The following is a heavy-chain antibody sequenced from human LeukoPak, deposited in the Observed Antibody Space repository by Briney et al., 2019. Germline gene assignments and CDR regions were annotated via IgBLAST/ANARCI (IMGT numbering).Heavy chain of an antibody. Sequence: GASVKVSGKASGYTFSTYDINWVRQATGQGLEWMGWTNINSGYTGYAQKFQGRLTITRNTSINTAYMELSSLRSEDTAVYYCARVAGSIDYWGQGTLVTVSS. CDR1: GYTFSTYD. CDR2: TNINSGYT. J-gene: IGHJ4*02. CDR3: ARVAGSIDY. D-gene: IGHD6-19*01. V-gene: IGHV1-8*03.